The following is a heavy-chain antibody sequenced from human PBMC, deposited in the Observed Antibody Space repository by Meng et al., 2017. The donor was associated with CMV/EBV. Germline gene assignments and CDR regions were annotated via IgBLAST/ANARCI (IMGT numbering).Heavy chain of an antibody. D-gene: IGHD1-1*01. CDR3: ARRGLEWPRDPNYYFDY. J-gene: IGHJ4*02. CDR1: GYSFTSYW. Sequence: GGSLRLSCKGSGYSFTSYWIGWVRQMPGKGLEWMGIIYPGDSDTRYSPSFQGQVTISADKSISTAYLQWSSLKASDTAMYYCARRGLEWPRDPNYYFDYWCQGTLVTVSS. V-gene: IGHV5-51*01. CDR2: IYPGDSDT.